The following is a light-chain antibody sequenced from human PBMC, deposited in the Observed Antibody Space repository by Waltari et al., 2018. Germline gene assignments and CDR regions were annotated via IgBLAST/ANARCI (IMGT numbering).Light chain of an antibody. V-gene: IGLV1-40*01. Sequence: QSVLTQVPSVSGAPGQRVTIPCTGGDSNIASLGVNWYQHLPRRVPKLLIYENTNRPSGVPDRFSGSKSGTSASLAIEGLQPEDEGDYYCQSYDNSLRGSVLFGGGTKVTV. CDR1: DSNIASLG. CDR2: ENT. J-gene: IGLJ3*02. CDR3: QSYDNSLRGSVL.